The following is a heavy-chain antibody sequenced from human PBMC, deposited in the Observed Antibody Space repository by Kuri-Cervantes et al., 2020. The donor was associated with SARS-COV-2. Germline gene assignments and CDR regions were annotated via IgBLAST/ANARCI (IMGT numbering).Heavy chain of an antibody. CDR2: ISGSGSYI. J-gene: IGHJ6*03. V-gene: IGHV3-21*01. D-gene: IGHD2-21*01. Sequence: LACAASGFTFSSYSMNWVRQAPVKALEWVSSISGSGSYIYYADSVKGRFTISKESGENSLYLHMNSLRGDDTAVYYCARVAGEGPIYYYYMDVWGKGTTVTVSS. CDR1: GFTFSSYS. CDR3: ARVAGEGPIYYYYMDV.